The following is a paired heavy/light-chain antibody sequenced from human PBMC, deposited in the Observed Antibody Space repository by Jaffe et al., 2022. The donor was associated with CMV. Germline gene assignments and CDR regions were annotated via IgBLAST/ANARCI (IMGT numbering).Light chain of an antibody. CDR1: TGAVTSGSS. V-gene: IGLV7-43*01. J-gene: IGLJ3*02. Sequence: QTVVTQEPSLTVSPGGTVTLTCASSTGAVTSGSSPNWFQQIPGQPPRALIYTTSNRYSWTPARFSGSLLGGKAVLTLSGVQPEDEAEYYCLLYYGDTWIFGGGTGAWVFGGGTKLNVL. CDR3: LLYYGDTWIFGGGTGAWV. CDR2: TTS.
Heavy chain of an antibody. CDR2: IHRSGRT. Sequence: QVQLQESGPGLMKPSGTLSLTCAVSGASISSDKWWTWVRQPPGKGLEWIGEIHRSGRTNYNPSLTSRLTMSMDQSKNQFSLRLSSVVAADTAVYYCARGGDWMFDYWGQGILVTVSS. D-gene: IGHD2-21*02. CDR3: ARGGDWMFDY. V-gene: IGHV4-4*02. J-gene: IGHJ4*02. CDR1: GASISSDKW.